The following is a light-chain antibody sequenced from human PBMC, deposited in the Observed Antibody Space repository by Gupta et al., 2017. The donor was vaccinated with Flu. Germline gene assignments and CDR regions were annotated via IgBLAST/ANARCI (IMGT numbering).Light chain of an antibody. J-gene: IGKJ3*01. Sequence: IVLTQSQGTLSLSPGESATLSCRASQRISSGYLAWYQQRPGQAPSLLIYNASSRAAGIPDRISGSGSGTDFSLTISRLEPEDFGLYYCQQYDSSPQTFGHGTRVDIK. V-gene: IGKV3-20*01. CDR3: QQYDSSPQT. CDR1: QRISSGY. CDR2: NAS.